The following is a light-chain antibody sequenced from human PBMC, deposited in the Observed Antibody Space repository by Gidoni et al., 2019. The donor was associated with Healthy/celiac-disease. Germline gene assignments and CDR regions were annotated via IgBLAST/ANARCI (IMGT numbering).Light chain of an antibody. CDR1: GSDVGGYNY. Sequence: QSALTQPASVSGSPGQSLTISCTGTGSDVGGYNYVSWYQQHPGKAPKLIIYDVSTRPSGVSNRFSGSKSGNTASLTISGLQAEDEADYYCSSYTSSSTLFGGGTKLTVL. CDR3: SSYTSSSTL. CDR2: DVS. J-gene: IGLJ2*01. V-gene: IGLV2-14*01.